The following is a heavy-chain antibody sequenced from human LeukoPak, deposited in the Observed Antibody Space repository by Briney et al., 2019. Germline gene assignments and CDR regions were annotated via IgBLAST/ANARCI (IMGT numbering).Heavy chain of an antibody. CDR2: IIPILGIA. J-gene: IGHJ4*02. CDR1: GGTFSSYT. CDR3: ARRGDSGYDIYYFDY. V-gene: IGHV1-69*02. D-gene: IGHD5-12*01. Sequence: SSVKVSCKASGGTFSSYTISWVRQAPGQGLEWMGRIIPILGIANYAQKFQGRVTITADKSTSTAYMELSSLRSEDTAVYYCARRGDSGYDIYYFDYWGQGTLVTVSS.